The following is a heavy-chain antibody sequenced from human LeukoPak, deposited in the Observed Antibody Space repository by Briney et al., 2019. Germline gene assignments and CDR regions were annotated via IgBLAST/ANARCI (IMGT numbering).Heavy chain of an antibody. CDR3: ARRFNDFLTGHTDAFDI. CDR2: LNHRGTT. D-gene: IGHD3/OR15-3a*01. V-gene: IGHV4-34*01. J-gene: IGHJ3*02. CDR1: GGSFSGYY. Sequence: SETLSLTCAVYGGSFSGYYWSWIRQPPGKGLEWIGELNHRGTTNYNPSLQSRVTISVDTSKNQFSLKLSSVTAADTAVYYCARRFNDFLTGHTDAFDIWGQGTMVTVSS.